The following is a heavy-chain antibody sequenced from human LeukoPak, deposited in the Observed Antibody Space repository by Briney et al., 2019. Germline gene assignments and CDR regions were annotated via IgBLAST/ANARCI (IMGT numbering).Heavy chain of an antibody. D-gene: IGHD6-13*01. CDR3: ARAPLASFDH. Sequence: AETLSLTCTVSGGSISGSSYYWGWIRQPPGKGLEWIGTIYYSGITYYNPSLKSRVTISVDTSKNQFSLKLSSVTAADTAVYCCARAPLASFDHWGQGTLVTVSS. CDR2: IYYSGIT. CDR1: GGSISGSSYY. J-gene: IGHJ4*02. V-gene: IGHV4-39*01.